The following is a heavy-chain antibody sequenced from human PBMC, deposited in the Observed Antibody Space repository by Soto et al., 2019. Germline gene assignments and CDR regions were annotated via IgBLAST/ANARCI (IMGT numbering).Heavy chain of an antibody. CDR1: GASISGFY. Sequence: PTGALSVTCTVSGASISGFYWSWIRKSAGKGLEWIGRIYATGTTDYNPSLKSRVMMSVDTSKKQFSLKLRSVTAADTAVYYCVRDGTKTLRDWFDPWGQGISVTVSS. J-gene: IGHJ5*02. D-gene: IGHD1-1*01. CDR3: VRDGTKTLRDWFDP. V-gene: IGHV4-4*07. CDR2: IYATGTT.